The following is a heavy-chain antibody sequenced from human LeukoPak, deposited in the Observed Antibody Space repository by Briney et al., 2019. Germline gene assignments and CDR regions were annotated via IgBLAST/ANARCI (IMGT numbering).Heavy chain of an antibody. Sequence: PSETLSLTCAVYGGSFSGYYWSWIRQAPGKGLEWVSYISSSGSTIYYADSVKGRFTISRDNAKNSLYLQMNSLRAEDTAVYYCASWTKDYWGQGTLVTVSS. J-gene: IGHJ4*02. CDR1: GGSFSGYY. V-gene: IGHV3-11*04. CDR3: ASWTKDY. CDR2: ISSSGSTI. D-gene: IGHD3/OR15-3a*01.